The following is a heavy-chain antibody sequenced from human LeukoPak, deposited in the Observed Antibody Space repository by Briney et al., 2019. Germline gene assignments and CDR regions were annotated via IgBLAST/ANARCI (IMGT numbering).Heavy chain of an antibody. Sequence: PSETLSLTCTVSGGSISSSSYYWGWIRQPPGKGLEWIGSIYYSGSTYYNPSLKSRVTISVDTSKNQFSLKLSSVTAADTAVYYCARDLGYCSGGRCDDPWGQGSLVIVSS. J-gene: IGHJ5*02. CDR1: GGSISSSSYY. CDR3: ARDLGYCSGGRCDDP. D-gene: IGHD2-15*01. CDR2: IYYSGST. V-gene: IGHV4-39*07.